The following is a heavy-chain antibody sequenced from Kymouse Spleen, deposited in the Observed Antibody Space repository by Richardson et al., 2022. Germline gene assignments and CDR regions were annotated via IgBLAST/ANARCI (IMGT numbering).Heavy chain of an antibody. CDR3: AREGITGTRGFDP. CDR1: GGSVSSGSYY. J-gene: IGHJ5*02. D-gene: IGHD1-7*01. Sequence: QVQLQESGPGLVKPSETLSLTCTVSGGSVSSGSYYWSWIRQPPGKGLEWIGYIYYSGSTNYNPSLKSRVTISVDTSKNQFSLKLSSVTAADTAVYYCAREGITGTRGFDPWGQGTLVTVSS. CDR2: IYYSGST. V-gene: IGHV4-61*01.